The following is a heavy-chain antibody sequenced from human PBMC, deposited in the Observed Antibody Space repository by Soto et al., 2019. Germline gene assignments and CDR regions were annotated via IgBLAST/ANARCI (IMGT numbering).Heavy chain of an antibody. CDR2: IYHSGST. Sequence: PSETLSITCAVSGGSISSSNWWSWVRQPPGKGLEWIGEIYHSGSTNYNPSLKSRVTISVDKSKNQFSLKLSSVTAADTAVYYXARRGYCTNGVCYYGMDVWGQGTTVT. D-gene: IGHD2-8*01. J-gene: IGHJ6*02. CDR3: ARRGYCTNGVCYYGMDV. CDR1: GGSISSSNW. V-gene: IGHV4-4*02.